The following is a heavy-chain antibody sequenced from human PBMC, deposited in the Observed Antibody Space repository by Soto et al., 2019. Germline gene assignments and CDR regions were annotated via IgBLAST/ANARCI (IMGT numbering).Heavy chain of an antibody. CDR3: ARARSSNCSGGSCYLEDYYYYGMDV. V-gene: IGHV1-69*13. D-gene: IGHD2-15*01. CDR2: IIPIFGTA. Sequence: SVKVSCKASGGTFSSYAISWVRQAPGQGLEWMGGIIPIFGTANYAQKFQGRVTITADESTSTAYMELSSLRSEDTAVYYCARARSSNCSGGSCYLEDYYYYGMDVWGQGTTVTVSS. CDR1: GGTFSSYA. J-gene: IGHJ6*02.